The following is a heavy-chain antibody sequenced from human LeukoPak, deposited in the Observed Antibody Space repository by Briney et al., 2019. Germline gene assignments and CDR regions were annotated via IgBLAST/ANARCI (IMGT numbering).Heavy chain of an antibody. D-gene: IGHD3-9*01. V-gene: IGHV4-59*01. CDR1: GGSISSYD. J-gene: IGHJ4*02. Sequence: PSETLSLTCTVSGGSISSYDWSWIRQPPGKGLEWIGYIYYSGSTNYNPSLKSRVTISVDTSKNQFSLKLSSVTAADTAVYYCARHDILTGYALDYWGQGTLVTVSS. CDR2: IYYSGST. CDR3: ARHDILTGYALDY.